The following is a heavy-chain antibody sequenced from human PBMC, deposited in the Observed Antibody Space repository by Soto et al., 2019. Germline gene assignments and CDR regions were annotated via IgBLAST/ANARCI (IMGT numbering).Heavy chain of an antibody. CDR3: ARGEPPTVTTTLDY. CDR1: GYTFTRYG. V-gene: IGHV1-18*01. Sequence: GASVKVSCKASGYTFTRYGISWVRQAPGQGLEWMGWISAYNGNTNYAQKLQGRVTMTTDTSTSTAYMELRSLRSDDTAVYYCARGEPPTVTTTLDYWGQGTLVTVSS. CDR2: ISAYNGNT. J-gene: IGHJ4*02. D-gene: IGHD4-17*01.